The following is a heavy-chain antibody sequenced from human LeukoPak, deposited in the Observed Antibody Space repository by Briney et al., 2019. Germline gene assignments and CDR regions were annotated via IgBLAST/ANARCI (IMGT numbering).Heavy chain of an antibody. D-gene: IGHD4-17*01. CDR1: GFTLSNYG. Sequence: GGSLRLSCAGSGFTLSNYGMSWVRQAPGKGPEWVSGLSNSGGSTNYADSVKGRFTISRDNSKNTLHLQMNSLRAEDTAIYYCAKDRSNTVTDSSRYYGMDVWGQGTTVTVSS. V-gene: IGHV3-23*01. CDR2: LSNSGGST. J-gene: IGHJ6*02. CDR3: AKDRSNTVTDSSRYYGMDV.